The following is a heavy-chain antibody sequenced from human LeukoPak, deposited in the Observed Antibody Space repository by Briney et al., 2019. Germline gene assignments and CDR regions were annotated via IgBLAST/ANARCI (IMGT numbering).Heavy chain of an antibody. Sequence: GASVKVSCKASGYTFTGYYMHWVRQAPGQGLEWMGWINPNSGGTNYAQKFQGRVTMTRDTSISTAYMELSRLRSDDTAVYYCARPSHSSGWSPADYWGQGTLVTVSS. V-gene: IGHV1-2*02. CDR3: ARPSHSSGWSPADY. CDR2: INPNSGGT. D-gene: IGHD6-19*01. J-gene: IGHJ4*02. CDR1: GYTFTGYY.